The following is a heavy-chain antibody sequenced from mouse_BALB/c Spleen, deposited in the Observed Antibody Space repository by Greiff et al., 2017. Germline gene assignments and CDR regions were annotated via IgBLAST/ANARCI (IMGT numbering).Heavy chain of an antibody. CDR1: GFTFSSYT. D-gene: IGHD2-10*02. V-gene: IGHV5-6-4*01. CDR2: ISSGGSYT. Sequence: DVMLVESGGGLVKPGGSLKLSCAASGFTFSSYTMSWVRQTPEKRLEWVATISSGGSYTYYPDSVKGRFTISRDNAKNTLYLQMSSLKSEDTAMYYCTREGGMNAMDYWGQGTSVTVSS. J-gene: IGHJ4*01. CDR3: TREGGMNAMDY.